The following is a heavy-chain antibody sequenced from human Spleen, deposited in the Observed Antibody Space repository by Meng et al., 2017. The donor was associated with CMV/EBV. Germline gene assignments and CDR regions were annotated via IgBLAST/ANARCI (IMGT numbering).Heavy chain of an antibody. V-gene: IGHV5-51*03. CDR1: GSTFPRYW. J-gene: IGHJ5*02. CDR3: ARRQGLKSWFDP. Sequence: GGALTQTRASLPVSCQRSGSTFPRYWIGWVRQMPRQGLEWMRIIFPGDSDTRYSPSFQGQVTLPAAESISPAYLQWSSLKASDTAMYYCARRQGLKSWFDPWGQGTLVTVSS. CDR2: IFPGDSDT.